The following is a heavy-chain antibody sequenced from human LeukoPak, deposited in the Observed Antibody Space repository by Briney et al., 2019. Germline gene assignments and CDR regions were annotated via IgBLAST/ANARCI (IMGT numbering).Heavy chain of an antibody. CDR3: TGNYYGSGSYADFDY. J-gene: IGHJ4*02. V-gene: IGHV3-73*01. CDR1: GFTFSGSA. Sequence: RAGGSLRLSCAASGFTFSGSALHWVRQASGKGLEWVGRIRSTANGYATAYAASVKGRFTISRDDSKNTVYLQMDSLKTEDTAVYYCTGNYYGSGSYADFDYWGQGTLVTVSS. D-gene: IGHD3-10*01. CDR2: IRSTANGYAT.